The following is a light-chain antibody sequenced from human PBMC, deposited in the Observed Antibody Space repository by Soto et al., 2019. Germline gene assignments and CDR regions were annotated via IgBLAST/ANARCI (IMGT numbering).Light chain of an antibody. V-gene: IGKV3D-20*01. CDR2: DAS. Sequence: EIVLTQSPATLSLSPGDRATLSCGASQSVSSSYLAWYQQKPGLAPRLLIYDASSRATGLPDRFSGSGSGTDFTLTISRLEPQDFAGYYFQQYGSSPHTFGQGTKLEIK. J-gene: IGKJ2*01. CDR3: QQYGSSPHT. CDR1: QSVSSSY.